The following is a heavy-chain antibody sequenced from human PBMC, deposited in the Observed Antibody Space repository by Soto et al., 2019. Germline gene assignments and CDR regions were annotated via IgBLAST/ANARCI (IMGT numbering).Heavy chain of an antibody. CDR3: ARTHWNIRVGLDY. D-gene: IGHD1-1*01. V-gene: IGHV1-69*12. CDR1: GGTFSSYA. Sequence: QVQLVQSGAEVKKPGSSVKVSCKASGGTFSSYAISWVRQAPGQGLEWMGGIIPIFGTANYAQKFQGRVTITADEATRTAYKELSSLRSEDTAGYYCARTHWNIRVGLDYWGQGTLVTVSS. J-gene: IGHJ4*02. CDR2: IIPIFGTA.